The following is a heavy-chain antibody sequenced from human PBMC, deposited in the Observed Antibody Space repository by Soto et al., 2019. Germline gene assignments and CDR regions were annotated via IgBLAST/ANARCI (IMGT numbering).Heavy chain of an antibody. V-gene: IGHV4-39*01. CDR1: GGSITSSSHY. CDR3: ARSSITPRLFMYPFDY. J-gene: IGHJ4*02. Sequence: ETLSLTCTVSGGSITSSSHYWGWIRQPPGKGLECIGNIYYDGNTYYNPSLKSRVTISLDTSKNQFSLRLNSVTAADTAVYYCARSSITPRLFMYPFDYWGQGTLVTVSS. D-gene: IGHD6-6*01. CDR2: IYYDGNT.